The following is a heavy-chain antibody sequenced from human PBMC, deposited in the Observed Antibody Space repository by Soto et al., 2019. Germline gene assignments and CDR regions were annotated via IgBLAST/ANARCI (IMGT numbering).Heavy chain of an antibody. CDR3: ARGGVANWNYVY. CDR2: IWYDGSNK. V-gene: IGHV3-33*01. D-gene: IGHD1-7*01. J-gene: IGHJ4*02. CDR1: GFTFSSYG. Sequence: QVQLVESGGGVVKPGRSLRLSCAASGFTFSSYGMHWVRQAPGKGLEWVAVIWYDGSNKYYADSVKGRFTISRDNSKNTLYLQMNSLRAEDTAVYYCARGGVANWNYVYWGQGTLVTVSS.